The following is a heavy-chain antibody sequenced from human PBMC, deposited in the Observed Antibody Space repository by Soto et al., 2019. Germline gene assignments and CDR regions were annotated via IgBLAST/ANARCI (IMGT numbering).Heavy chain of an antibody. CDR3: ARDWMDYYDSSGYYYGGVFDY. D-gene: IGHD3-22*01. V-gene: IGHV4-31*03. CDR2: IYYSGST. CDR1: GGSISSGGYY. J-gene: IGHJ4*02. Sequence: ASETLSLTCTVSGGSISSGGYYLSWVRQHPGKGLEWIGYIYYSGSTYYNPSLKSRVTISVDTSKNQFSLKLSSVTAADTAVYYCARDWMDYYDSSGYYYGGVFDYWGQGTLVTV.